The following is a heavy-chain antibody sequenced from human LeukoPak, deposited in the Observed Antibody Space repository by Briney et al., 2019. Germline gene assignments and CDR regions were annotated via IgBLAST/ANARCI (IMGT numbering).Heavy chain of an antibody. Sequence: GGSLRLSCAASGFTVSSNYMSWVRQAPGKGLEWVSVIYSGGSTYYADSVKGRFTISRDNSKNSLYLQMNSLRAEDTAVYYCARQRDSSWTYGMDVWGQGTTVTVSS. CDR2: IYSGGST. CDR3: ARQRDSSWTYGMDV. J-gene: IGHJ6*02. CDR1: GFTVSSNY. D-gene: IGHD6-13*01. V-gene: IGHV3-66*04.